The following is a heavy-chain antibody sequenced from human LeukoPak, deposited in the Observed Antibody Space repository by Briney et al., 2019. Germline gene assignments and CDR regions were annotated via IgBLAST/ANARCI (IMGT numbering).Heavy chain of an antibody. CDR3: ARDLNQGIYDSSYHDY. J-gene: IGHJ4*02. V-gene: IGHV1-18*01. CDR1: GYTFTSYG. D-gene: IGHD3-22*01. CDR2: ISAYNGNT. Sequence: ASVKVSCKASGYTFTSYGISLVRQAPGQGLEWMGWISAYNGNTNYAQKLQGRVTMTTDTSTSTAYMELRSLRSDDTAVYYCARDLNQGIYDSSYHDYWGQGTLVTVSS.